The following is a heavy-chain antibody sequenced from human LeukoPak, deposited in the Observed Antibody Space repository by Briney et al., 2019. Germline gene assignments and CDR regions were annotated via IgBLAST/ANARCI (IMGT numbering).Heavy chain of an antibody. V-gene: IGHV4-39*07. Sequence: PSETLSLTCTVSGGSISSSSYYWGWIRQPPGKGLEWIGSIYYSGSTYYNPSLKSRVTISVDTSKNQFSLKLSSVTAADTAVYYCARDHPVVTPFWFWFDPWGQGTLVTVSS. CDR1: GGSISSSSYY. CDR3: ARDHPVVTPFWFWFDP. CDR2: IYYSGST. J-gene: IGHJ5*02. D-gene: IGHD4-23*01.